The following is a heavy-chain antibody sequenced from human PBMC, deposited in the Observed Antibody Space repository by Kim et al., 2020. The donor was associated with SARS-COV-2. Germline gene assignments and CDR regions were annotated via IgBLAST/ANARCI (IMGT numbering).Heavy chain of an antibody. CDR2: IIPILGIA. CDR3: ARDSGWYPGSGTYFDY. Sequence: SVKVSCKASGGTFSSYTISWVRQAPGQGLEWMGRIIPILGIANYAQKFQGRVTITADKSTSTAYMELSSLRSEDTAVYYCARDSGWYPGSGTYFDYWGQGTLVTVSS. J-gene: IGHJ4*02. D-gene: IGHD6-19*01. V-gene: IGHV1-69*04. CDR1: GGTFSSYT.